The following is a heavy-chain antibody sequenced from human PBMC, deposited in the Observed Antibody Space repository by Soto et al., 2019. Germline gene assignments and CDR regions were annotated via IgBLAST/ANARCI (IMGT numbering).Heavy chain of an antibody. D-gene: IGHD1-26*01. V-gene: IGHV3-15*04. Sequence: EVQLVESGGGLVKPGGSLRLSCAASGFTFSNAWMTWVRQAPGKGLEWVGRIESKTDGGAIDYAAPLKGRFTMSRDDSKNTLYLQMNSLKTEDAAMYYCTTPGLYTRSYYNAFHIWGQGTMVTISS. CDR3: TTPGLYTRSYYNAFHI. J-gene: IGHJ3*02. CDR1: GFTFSNAW. CDR2: IESKTDGGAI.